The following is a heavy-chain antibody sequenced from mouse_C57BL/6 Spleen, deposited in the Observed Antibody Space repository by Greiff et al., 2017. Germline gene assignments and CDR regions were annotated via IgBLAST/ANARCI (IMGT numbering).Heavy chain of an antibody. J-gene: IGHJ1*03. D-gene: IGHD1-1*01. Sequence: VQLQQSGPELVKPGASVKISCKASGYAFSSSWMNWVKQRPGKGLEWIGRIYPGDGDTNYNGKFKGKATLTADKSSSTAYMQLSSLTSEDSAVYCCARDSREGCWYFDVWGTGTTVTVAS. CDR2: IYPGDGDT. V-gene: IGHV1-82*01. CDR1: GYAFSSSW. CDR3: ARDSREGCWYFDV.